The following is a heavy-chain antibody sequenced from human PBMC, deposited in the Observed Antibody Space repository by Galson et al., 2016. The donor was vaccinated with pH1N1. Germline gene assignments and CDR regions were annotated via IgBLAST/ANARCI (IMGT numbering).Heavy chain of an antibody. V-gene: IGHV1-69*04. CDR1: GVTFSTFA. CDR3: ARDRHYGDDRAFDH. D-gene: IGHD5-12*01. J-gene: IGHJ4*02. Sequence: SVKVSCKASGVTFSTFAITWVRQAPGQGLEWMGRIPNIHEKKNKHKRIQGRVTITADTSTYTAYMELSSLRSDDTAMYYCARDRHYGDDRAFDHWGRGTLVTVSS. CDR2: IPNIHEKK.